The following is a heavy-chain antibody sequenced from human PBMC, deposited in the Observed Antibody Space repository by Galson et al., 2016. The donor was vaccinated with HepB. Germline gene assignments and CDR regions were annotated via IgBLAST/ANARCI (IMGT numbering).Heavy chain of an antibody. J-gene: IGHJ4*02. V-gene: IGHV3-11*01. D-gene: IGHD3-16*01. CDR1: GFTFRDYY. CDR2: ISSSANNI. Sequence: SLRLSCAASGFTFRDYYMSWIRQAPGKGLEWVSYISSSANNIKYADSVEGRFTVSRDNADNSLYLQMDNLRADDTAVFYCATLSSPRNVCRGRYFDFWGQGTLVTVSS. CDR3: ATLSSPRNVCRGRYFDF.